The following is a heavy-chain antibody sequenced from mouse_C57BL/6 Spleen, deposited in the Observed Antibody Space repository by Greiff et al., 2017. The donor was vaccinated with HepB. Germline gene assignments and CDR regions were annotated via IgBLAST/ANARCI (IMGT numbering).Heavy chain of an antibody. V-gene: IGHV1-26*01. Sequence: EVQLQQSGPELVKPGASVKISCKASGYTFTDYYMNWVKQSHGKSLEWIGDINPNNGGTSYNQKFKGKATLTVDKSSSTAYMELRSLTSEDSAVYYCARFSLLRRYFDVWGTGTTVTVSS. CDR1: GYTFTDYY. D-gene: IGHD1-1*01. CDR3: ARFSLLRRYFDV. CDR2: INPNNGGT. J-gene: IGHJ1*03.